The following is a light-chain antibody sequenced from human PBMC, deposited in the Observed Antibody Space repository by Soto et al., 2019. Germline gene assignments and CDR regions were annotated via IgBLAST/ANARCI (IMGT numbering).Light chain of an antibody. CDR2: GAS. CDR3: QQYGSSVRT. Sequence: EVVLTQSPGTLSLSPGARATLSCRASQSVTDSYGSYLAWYQQRPGQAPRLLIYGASRRATGIPDRFSGSGSGTDFTLTIGRLDPEDFAVYYCQQYGSSVRTFGQGTKVDIK. J-gene: IGKJ1*01. CDR1: QSVTDSYGSY. V-gene: IGKV3-20*01.